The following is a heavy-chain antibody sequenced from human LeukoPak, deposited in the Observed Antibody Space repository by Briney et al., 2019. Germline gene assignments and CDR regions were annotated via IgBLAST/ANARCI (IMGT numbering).Heavy chain of an antibody. Sequence: PGGSLRLSCAASGFTFSNSWTSWLRQAPGKGLEWVAHTNEGGSDKYYVDSVKGRLTISRDNVKSSLYLQMNNLRAEDTAVYYCAKHDPPLYGGNSGDAFDIWGQGTMVTVSS. CDR3: AKHDPPLYGGNSGDAFDI. CDR1: GFTFSNSW. D-gene: IGHD4-23*01. J-gene: IGHJ3*02. CDR2: TNEGGSDK. V-gene: IGHV3-7*03.